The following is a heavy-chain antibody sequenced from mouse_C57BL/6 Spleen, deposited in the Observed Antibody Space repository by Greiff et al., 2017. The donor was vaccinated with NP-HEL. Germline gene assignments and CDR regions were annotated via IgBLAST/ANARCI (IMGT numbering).Heavy chain of an antibody. V-gene: IGHV1-69*01. CDR2: IDPSDSYT. CDR3: ARENITTSY. J-gene: IGHJ3*01. CDR1: GYTFTSYW. D-gene: IGHD1-1*01. Sequence: QVQLQQPGAELVMPGASVKLSCKASGYTFTSYWMHWVKQRPGQGLEWIGEIDPSDSYTNYNQKFKGKSTLTVDKSSSTAYMQLSSLTSEDSAVYYCARENITTSYWGQGTLVTVSA.